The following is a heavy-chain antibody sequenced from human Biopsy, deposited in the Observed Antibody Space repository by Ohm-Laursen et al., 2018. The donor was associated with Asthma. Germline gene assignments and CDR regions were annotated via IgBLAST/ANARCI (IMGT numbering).Heavy chain of an antibody. Sequence: SLRLSCAASGFAVSRDHMFWVRQAPGKGLEWVAVVSYDGGVVHYADSMKGRFTISRDNAKSTLYLQMNRLRTDDTAVCFCAKRRGYSDLTDFDHWGQGTLVTVSS. V-gene: IGHV3-30-3*01. J-gene: IGHJ4*02. CDR3: AKRRGYSDLTDFDH. D-gene: IGHD3-3*01. CDR1: GFAVSRDH. CDR2: VSYDGGVV.